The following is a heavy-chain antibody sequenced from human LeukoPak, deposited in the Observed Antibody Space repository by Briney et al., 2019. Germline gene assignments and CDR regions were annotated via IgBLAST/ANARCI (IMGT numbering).Heavy chain of an antibody. CDR1: GYTFTSYA. J-gene: IGHJ5*02. CDR3: ARKWFGESSFDR. Sequence: ASVKVSSKASGYTFTSYAMHWGRQAPGQRLEWMGWINAGNGNTKYSQKFQGRVTITRDTSASTAYMELSSLRSEDTAVYYCARKWFGESSFDRWGQGTLVTVSS. V-gene: IGHV1-3*01. CDR2: INAGNGNT. D-gene: IGHD3-10*01.